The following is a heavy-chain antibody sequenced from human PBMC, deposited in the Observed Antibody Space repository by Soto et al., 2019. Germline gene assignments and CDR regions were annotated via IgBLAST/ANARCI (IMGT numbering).Heavy chain of an antibody. CDR2: IYYSGST. CDR1: GGSISSYY. D-gene: IGHD3-22*01. J-gene: IGHJ6*02. Sequence: SETLSLTCTVSGGSISSYYWSWIRQPPGKGLEWIGYIYYSGSTNYNPSLKSRVTISVDTSKNQFSLKLSSVTAADTAVYYCARDAKDSSGYYYENYYYGMDVWGQGTTVTVSS. V-gene: IGHV4-59*01. CDR3: ARDAKDSSGYYYENYYYGMDV.